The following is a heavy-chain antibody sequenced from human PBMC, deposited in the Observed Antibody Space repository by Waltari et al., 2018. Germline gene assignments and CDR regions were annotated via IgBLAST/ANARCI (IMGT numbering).Heavy chain of an antibody. D-gene: IGHD2-21*02. Sequence: EVQLVQSGGGLVQPGGSLTVSCEVSGFTFRNYWMPWVRQAPGKVLLWVSRINTDGNSVTYADSVRGRFTISRDNVKNTLYLQMESLRVEDTAVYYCVRAVGCAEDCYNPYFDNWGRGAGVTVSS. J-gene: IGHJ4*02. V-gene: IGHV3-74*03. CDR3: VRAVGCAEDCYNPYFDN. CDR2: INTDGNSV. CDR1: GFTFRNYW.